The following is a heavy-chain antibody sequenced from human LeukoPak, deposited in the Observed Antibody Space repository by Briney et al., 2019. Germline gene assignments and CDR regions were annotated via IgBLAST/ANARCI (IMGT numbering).Heavy chain of an antibody. Sequence: PSETLSLTCTVSGGSISSGSYYWSWIRQPAGKGLEWIGRIYTSGSTNYNPSLKSRVTMSVDTSKNRFSLRLSSVTAADTAMYYCARSGYKYGADAFDIWGQGTMVTVSS. CDR2: IYTSGST. CDR3: ARSGYKYGADAFDI. D-gene: IGHD5-18*01. J-gene: IGHJ3*02. CDR1: GGSISSGSYY. V-gene: IGHV4-61*02.